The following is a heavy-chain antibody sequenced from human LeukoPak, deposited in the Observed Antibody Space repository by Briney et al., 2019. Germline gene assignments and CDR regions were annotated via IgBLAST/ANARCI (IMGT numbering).Heavy chain of an antibody. Sequence: SETLSLTCTASGGSISSYYWSWIRQPPGKGLEWIGYILYSGSTNYNPSLKSRVTISVDTSKNQFSLKLTSVTAADTAVYYWATNFRNYYYGMDVWGQGTTVTVSS. CDR2: ILYSGST. V-gene: IGHV4-59*08. CDR3: ATNFRNYYYGMDV. J-gene: IGHJ6*02. CDR1: GGSISSYY. D-gene: IGHD3-3*01.